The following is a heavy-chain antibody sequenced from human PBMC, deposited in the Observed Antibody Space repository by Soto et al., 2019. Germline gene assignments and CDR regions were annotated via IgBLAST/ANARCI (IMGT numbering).Heavy chain of an antibody. Sequence: SVKVACKASGGSFINHAIIWVRQAPGQGLEWVGGIIPMFPTADYAQRFQGRVTITADDSTTTVYMELSGLRSEDTAMYYCARDDATYCGGDCYRYFYYGMDVWAQGTTVTVSS. CDR3: ARDDATYCGGDCYRYFYYGMDV. CDR2: IIPMFPTA. CDR1: GGSFINHA. J-gene: IGHJ6*02. V-gene: IGHV1-69*01. D-gene: IGHD2-21*02.